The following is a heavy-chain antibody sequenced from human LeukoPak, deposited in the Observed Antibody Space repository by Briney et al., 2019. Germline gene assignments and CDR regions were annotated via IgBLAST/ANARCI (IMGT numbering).Heavy chain of an antibody. D-gene: IGHD2-15*01. CDR1: GDSVSSNSVA. J-gene: IGHJ4*02. V-gene: IGHV6-1*01. Sequence: SQTLSLTCAISGDSVSSNSVAWNWIRQSPSRGLEWLGRTYYSSKWYNDYAVSVKSRMTINPDTSKNQFSLQLNSVTPEDTAVYYCARELGYCSGGTCYRDFYWGQGTLVTVSS. CDR2: TYYSSKWYN. CDR3: ARELGYCSGGTCYRDFY.